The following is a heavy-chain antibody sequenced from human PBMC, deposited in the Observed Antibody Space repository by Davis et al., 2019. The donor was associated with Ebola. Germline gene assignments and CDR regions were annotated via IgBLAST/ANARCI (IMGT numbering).Heavy chain of an antibody. CDR1: GFTFSSYS. D-gene: IGHD1-14*01. Sequence: GESLKISCAASGFTFSSYSMNWVRQAPGKGLEWVSYISSSSSTIYYADSVKGRFTISRDNSKNTLYLQMNSLRAEDTAVYYCAKFVDRNYRYFDYWGQGTLVTVSS. CDR2: ISSSSSTI. V-gene: IGHV3-48*01. CDR3: AKFVDRNYRYFDY. J-gene: IGHJ4*02.